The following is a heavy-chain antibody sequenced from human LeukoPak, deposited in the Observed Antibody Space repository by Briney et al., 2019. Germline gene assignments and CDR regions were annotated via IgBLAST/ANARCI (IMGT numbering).Heavy chain of an antibody. CDR1: GFTVSSNY. CDR2: ISYSGST. V-gene: IGHV4-39*07. D-gene: IGHD3-3*01. Sequence: GSLRLSCAASGFTVSSNYMSWVRQAPGKGLEWIASISYSGSTYNNPSLRGRVTISVDTSKDQFSLKLSSVTAADTAVYYCATGPSREWLLFAFDIWGQGTMVTVSS. CDR3: ATGPSREWLLFAFDI. J-gene: IGHJ3*02.